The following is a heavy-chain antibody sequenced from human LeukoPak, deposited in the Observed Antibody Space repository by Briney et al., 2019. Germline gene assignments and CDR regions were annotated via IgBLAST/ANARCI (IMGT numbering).Heavy chain of an antibody. V-gene: IGHV1-18*01. CDR2: ISAYNGNT. J-gene: IGHJ4*02. CDR1: SYTFTSYG. CDR3: ARVKGGILWFGEPSGLGY. D-gene: IGHD3-10*01. Sequence: GASVKVSCKASSYTFTSYGISWVRQAPGQGLEWMGWISAYNGNTNYAQKLQGRVTMTTDTSTSTAYMELRSLRSDDTAVYYCARVKGGILWFGEPSGLGYWGQGTLVTVSS.